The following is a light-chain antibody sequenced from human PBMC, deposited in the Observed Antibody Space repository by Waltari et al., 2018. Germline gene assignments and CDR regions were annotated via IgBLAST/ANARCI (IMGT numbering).Light chain of an antibody. V-gene: IGKV3-11*01. CDR3: QQRYSWPRT. Sequence: EVVLTQSPALLSLSPGERATLSCRPSQNIGYELTWYQQKPGQAPTLVIYDTFNRATGVPARFSGSGSGTDFTLTISSLEPEDSAVYYCQQRYSWPRTFGQGTKVEIK. CDR1: QNIGYE. J-gene: IGKJ1*01. CDR2: DTF.